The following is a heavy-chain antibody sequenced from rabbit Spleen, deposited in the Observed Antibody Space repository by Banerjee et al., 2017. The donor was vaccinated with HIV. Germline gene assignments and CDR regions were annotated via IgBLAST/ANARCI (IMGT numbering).Heavy chain of an antibody. V-gene: IGHV1S7*01. CDR1: GFDFSTYS. J-gene: IGHJ4*01. CDR3: ARDKELAIWGYEFDL. CDR2: IVPIFGVT. D-gene: IGHD3-1*01. Sequence: QLVESGGGLVQPGGSLKLSCKASGFDFSTYSMSWVRQAPGKGLEWIGYIVPIFGVTYFANWVNGRFTISSHNAQNTLYLQLDSLTAADTATYFCARDKELAIWGYEFDLWGPGTLVTV.